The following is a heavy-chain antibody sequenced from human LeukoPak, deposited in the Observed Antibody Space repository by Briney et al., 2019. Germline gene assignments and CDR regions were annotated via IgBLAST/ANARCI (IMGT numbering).Heavy chain of an antibody. CDR2: IGSTTNSI. D-gene: IGHD2/OR15-2a*01. J-gene: IGHJ6*03. CDR3: SRDEXSXLYYYMDV. CDR1: GFSFSSYE. Sequence: GGSLRLSCAASGFSFSSYEMNWVRQAPGKGLGWVSYIGSTTNSIYYADSVKGRFTISRDKAKKSLHLQMNILRAEDTAVYYCSRDEXSXLYYYMDVWGKGTTVTVSS. V-gene: IGHV3-48*03.